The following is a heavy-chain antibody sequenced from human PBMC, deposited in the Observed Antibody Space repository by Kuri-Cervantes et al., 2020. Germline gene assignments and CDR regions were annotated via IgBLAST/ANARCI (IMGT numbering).Heavy chain of an antibody. J-gene: IGHJ6*02. V-gene: IGHV3-48*03. Sequence: GESLKISCAASGFTFSSYEMNWVRQAPGKGLEWVSYISSSGSTIYYADSVKGRFTISRDNSKNTLYLQMNSLRAEDTAVYYCAKGGSYDILTGYRHYYTFNTMDVWGQGTTVTVSS. D-gene: IGHD3-9*01. CDR3: AKGGSYDILTGYRHYYTFNTMDV. CDR2: ISSSGSTI. CDR1: GFTFSSYE.